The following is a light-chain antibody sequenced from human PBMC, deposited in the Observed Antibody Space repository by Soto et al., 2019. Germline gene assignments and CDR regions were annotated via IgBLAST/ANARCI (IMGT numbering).Light chain of an antibody. V-gene: IGKV3-20*01. CDR2: GTS. CDR1: QSISGTY. Sequence: EVVLTQSPGTLSLSPGARATLSCRTSQSISGTYLAWYQQKPGQAPRLLMSGTSRRATGIPARFSGSGSGTDFTLSISRLEPEDFAVYYCQHYGDSPPFTFGPGTKVDVK. CDR3: QHYGDSPPFT. J-gene: IGKJ3*01.